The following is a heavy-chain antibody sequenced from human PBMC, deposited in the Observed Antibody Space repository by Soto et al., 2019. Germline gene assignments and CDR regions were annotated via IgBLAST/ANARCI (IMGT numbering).Heavy chain of an antibody. CDR2: IKPDGSDK. D-gene: IGHD1-1*01. CDR3: ARGTRVGWNTNWFDP. CDR1: EFTFNNYW. V-gene: IGHV3-7*01. Sequence: EVQLVESGGGLVQPGESLRLSCAASEFTFNNYWMTWVRQAPEKGLEWVASIKPDGSDKYYLDSVKGRFTSSRDNAKNSLYLQRDGLRADDTAVYFCARGTRVGWNTNWFDPWGQGTLVTVSS. J-gene: IGHJ5*02.